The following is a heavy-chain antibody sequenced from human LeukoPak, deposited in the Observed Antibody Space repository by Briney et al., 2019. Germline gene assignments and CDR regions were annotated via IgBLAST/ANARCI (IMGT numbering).Heavy chain of an antibody. CDR3: ARGARYYTDV. J-gene: IGHJ6*03. V-gene: IGHV3-30*03. D-gene: IGHD6-6*01. CDR2: IAHDGSNK. CDR1: GFTFSNYV. Sequence: PGGSLRLSCAASGFTFSNYVMQWVRQAPGKGLEWVALIAHDGSNKYYADSVKGRFTISRENSKSTVYLQMNSLRAEDTAVYYCARGARYYTDVWGKGTTVTISS.